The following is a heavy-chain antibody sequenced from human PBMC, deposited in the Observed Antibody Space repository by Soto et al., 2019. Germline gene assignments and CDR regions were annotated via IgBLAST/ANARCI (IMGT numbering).Heavy chain of an antibody. V-gene: IGHV3-21*01. CDR1: GFTFSSSW. Sequence: GGSLRLSCVVSGFTFSSSWMHWVRQAPGKGLEWVSHISGSSIYIHYADSVRGRFTISRDNAKNSVYLQMDSLRVEDTAVYYCAREGALKPFSSWGQGALVTVSS. J-gene: IGHJ5*02. CDR3: AREGALKPFSS. CDR2: ISGSSIYI.